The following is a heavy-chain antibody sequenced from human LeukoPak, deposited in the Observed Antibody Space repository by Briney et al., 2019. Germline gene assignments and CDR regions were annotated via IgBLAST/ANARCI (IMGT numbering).Heavy chain of an antibody. CDR2: ISDSGGST. CDR1: GFTFSIFA. V-gene: IGHV3-23*01. D-gene: IGHD4-17*01. CDR3: AKTPVPSRSYGDFYYDY. J-gene: IGHJ4*02. Sequence: PGGSLRLSCAASGFTFSIFAMSWVRQAPGKGLEWVSAISDSGGSTYFADSAKGRFTISRDNSKNTLYLQMNSLRAEDTAVYYCAKTPVPSRSYGDFYYDYWGQGTLVTVSS.